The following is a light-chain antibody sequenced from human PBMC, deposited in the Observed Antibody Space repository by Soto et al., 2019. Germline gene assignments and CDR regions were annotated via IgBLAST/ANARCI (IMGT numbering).Light chain of an antibody. CDR1: SSNIGSNY. CDR3: AAWDDSLSDPVV. Sequence: QSVLTQPPSASGTPGQRVTISCSGSSSNIGSNYVYWYQQLPGTAPKLLIYRNNQRPSRVPDRFSGSKSGTSASLAISGLRSEDEADYYCAAWDDSLSDPVVFGGGTKLTVL. J-gene: IGLJ2*01. CDR2: RNN. V-gene: IGLV1-47*01.